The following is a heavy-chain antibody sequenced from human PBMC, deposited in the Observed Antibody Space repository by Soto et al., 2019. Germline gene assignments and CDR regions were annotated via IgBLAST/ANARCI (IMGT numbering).Heavy chain of an antibody. V-gene: IGHV5-51*01. CDR2: IYPSDSDT. D-gene: IGHD4-17*01. CDR3: ARPANTVADHFDL. CDR1: GYTFTIYW. J-gene: IGHJ4*02. Sequence: GDSLKISCQVSGYTFTIYWIGWVRQMPGKGLEWMGIIYPSDSDTRYSPSFQGQVTISADQSINTAYLQWDSLKASDTAIYYCARPANTVADHFDLWGKGTPVTVSS.